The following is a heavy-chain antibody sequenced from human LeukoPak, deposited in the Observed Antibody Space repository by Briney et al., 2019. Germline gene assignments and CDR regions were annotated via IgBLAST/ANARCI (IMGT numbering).Heavy chain of an antibody. CDR3: ARDGAGGSSSWYWQGYFDY. D-gene: IGHD6-13*01. CDR2: IYTGGST. Sequence: PSETLSLTCTVSGGSISSYYWSWIRQPAGKGLEWIGRIYTGGSTNYNPSLKSRVTMSVDTSKNQFSLKLSSVTAADTAVYYCARDGAGGSSSWYWQGYFDYWGQGTLVTVSS. CDR1: GGSISSYY. V-gene: IGHV4-4*07. J-gene: IGHJ4*02.